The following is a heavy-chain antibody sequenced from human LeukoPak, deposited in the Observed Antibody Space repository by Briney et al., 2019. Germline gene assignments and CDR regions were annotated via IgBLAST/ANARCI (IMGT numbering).Heavy chain of an antibody. J-gene: IGHJ3*02. CDR1: GYTFTGYY. Sequence: ASVKVSCKASGYTFTGYYMHWVRQATGQGLEWMGWMNPNSGNTGYAQKFQGRVTMTRNTSISTAYMELSSLRSEDTAVYYCARGFIAAAGTTAFDIWGQGTMVTVSS. D-gene: IGHD6-13*01. V-gene: IGHV1-8*02. CDR2: MNPNSGNT. CDR3: ARGFIAAAGTTAFDI.